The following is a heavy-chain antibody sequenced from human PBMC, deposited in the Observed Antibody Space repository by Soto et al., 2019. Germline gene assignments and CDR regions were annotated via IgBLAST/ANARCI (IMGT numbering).Heavy chain of an antibody. J-gene: IGHJ6*02. D-gene: IGHD2-2*01. Sequence: SETLSLTCTVSGGSISSYYWSWIRQPAGKGLEWIGRIYTSGSTNYNPSLKSRVIMSVDTSKNQFSLKLSSVTAADTAVYYCARDRGYCSSTSCYYYYYGMDVWGQWTTVTVSS. CDR3: ARDRGYCSSTSCYYYYYGMDV. CDR1: GGSISSYY. CDR2: IYTSGST. V-gene: IGHV4-4*07.